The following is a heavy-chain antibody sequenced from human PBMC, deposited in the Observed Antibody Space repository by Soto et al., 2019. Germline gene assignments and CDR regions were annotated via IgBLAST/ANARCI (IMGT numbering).Heavy chain of an antibody. J-gene: IGHJ4*02. D-gene: IGHD3-22*01. V-gene: IGHV3-15*01. CDR2: IKSKTDGGTT. Sequence: EVQLVESGGGVVKPGGSLRLSCAASGFTFSNAWMSWVRQAPGKGLEWVGRIKSKTDGGTTDYAAPVKGRFTISRDDSKNTLYLQMNSLKTEDTAVYYCTTDPLWGSYYSDSSGYLRFDYWGQGTLVTVSS. CDR3: TTDPLWGSYYSDSSGYLRFDY. CDR1: GFTFSNAW.